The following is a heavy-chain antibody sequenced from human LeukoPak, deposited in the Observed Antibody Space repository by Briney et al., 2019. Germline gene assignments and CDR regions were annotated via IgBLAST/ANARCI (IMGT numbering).Heavy chain of an antibody. CDR3: ARPANNWNFGYGLDV. J-gene: IGHJ6*02. Sequence: GSLRLSCVGSGFCFFDYYMYWSRQAPGGRLEWSSYISNTGCTIIYADSVKGRFTISRDNAENALYLQMSSLRVEDTAVYYCARPANNWNFGYGLDVWGQGTTVAVSS. CDR1: GFCFFDYY. D-gene: IGHD1-7*01. V-gene: IGHV3-11*01. CDR2: ISNTGCTI.